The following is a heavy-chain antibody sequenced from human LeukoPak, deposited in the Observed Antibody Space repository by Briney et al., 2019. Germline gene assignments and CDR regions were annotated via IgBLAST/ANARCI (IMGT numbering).Heavy chain of an antibody. D-gene: IGHD5-12*01. CDR1: GFTFNSYG. CDR2: ISYDGSNK. J-gene: IGHJ4*02. CDR3: ANGRHISATIQEFDD. V-gene: IGHV3-30*18. Sequence: GRSLTLSCAASGFTFNSYGMHWVRQAPGKGLEWVAFISYDGSNKYYVDSVKGRFTTSRDNFKNTLYMQMNSLRAEDTAVYYCANGRHISATIQEFDDWGQGTLVTVSS.